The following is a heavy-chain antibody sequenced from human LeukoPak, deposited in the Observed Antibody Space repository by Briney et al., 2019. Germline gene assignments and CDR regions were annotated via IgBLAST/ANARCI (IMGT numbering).Heavy chain of an antibody. D-gene: IGHD3-10*01. CDR2: ISGSGGST. CDR3: AKGLSGVRGPYYGMDV. CDR1: GFTFSSYA. Sequence: GGSLRLSCAASGFTFSSYAMSCVRQAPGKGLEWVAAISGSGGSTYYADSVKGRFTISRDNSKNTLYLQMNSLRAEDTAVYYCAKGLSGVRGPYYGMDVWGQGTTVTVSS. J-gene: IGHJ6*02. V-gene: IGHV3-23*01.